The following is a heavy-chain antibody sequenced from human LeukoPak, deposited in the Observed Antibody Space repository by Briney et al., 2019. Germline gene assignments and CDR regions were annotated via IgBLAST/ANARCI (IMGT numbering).Heavy chain of an antibody. CDR3: ARHRVGGFDY. Sequence: GESLKISCKGSGYRFTKFWIGWVRQMPGKGLEWMGIIYPGDSDTRYSPSFQGQVTLLVDTSISTAYLQWSSLKASDTAMYYCARHRVGGFDYWGQGTLVTVSS. V-gene: IGHV5-51*01. D-gene: IGHD2-15*01. J-gene: IGHJ4*02. CDR2: IYPGDSDT. CDR1: GYRFTKFW.